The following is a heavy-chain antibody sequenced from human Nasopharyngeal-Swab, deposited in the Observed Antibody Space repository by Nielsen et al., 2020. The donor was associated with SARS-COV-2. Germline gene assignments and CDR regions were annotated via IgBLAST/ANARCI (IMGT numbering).Heavy chain of an antibody. Sequence: KVSCKGSGYSFTSYWSGWVRQMPGKGLEWMGIIYPGDSDTRYSPSFQGQVTISADKSISTAYLQWSSLKASDTAMYYCARQGAVAGYYYYYMDVWGKGTTVTVSS. CDR1: GYSFTSYW. V-gene: IGHV5-51*01. J-gene: IGHJ6*03. CDR2: IYPGDSDT. D-gene: IGHD6-19*01. CDR3: ARQGAVAGYYYYYMDV.